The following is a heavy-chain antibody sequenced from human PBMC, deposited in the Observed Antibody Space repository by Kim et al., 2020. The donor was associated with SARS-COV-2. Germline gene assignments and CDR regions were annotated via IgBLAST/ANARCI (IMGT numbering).Heavy chain of an antibody. J-gene: IGHJ4*02. V-gene: IGHV3-23*01. Sequence: GGSLRLSCAASGFTFSSYAMSWVRQAPGKGLEWVSAISGSGGSTYYADSVKGRFTISRDNSKNTLYLQMNSLRAEDTAVYYCASGRDFWSGYYKWGLDYWGQGTLVTVSS. CDR3: ASGRDFWSGYYKWGLDY. CDR1: GFTFSSYA. CDR2: ISGSGGST. D-gene: IGHD3-3*01.